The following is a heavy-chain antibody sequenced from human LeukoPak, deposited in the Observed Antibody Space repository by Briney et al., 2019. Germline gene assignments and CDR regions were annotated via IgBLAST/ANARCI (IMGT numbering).Heavy chain of an antibody. Sequence: ASVKVSCKASGGTFSSYAISWVRQAPGQGLEWMGGIIPIFGTANYAQKFQGRVTITTDESTSTAYMELSSLRSEDTAVHYCARAPIAVAGTVGYYYYMDVWGKGTTVTVSS. CDR1: GGTFSSYA. V-gene: IGHV1-69*05. J-gene: IGHJ6*03. CDR2: IIPIFGTA. D-gene: IGHD6-19*01. CDR3: ARAPIAVAGTVGYYYYMDV.